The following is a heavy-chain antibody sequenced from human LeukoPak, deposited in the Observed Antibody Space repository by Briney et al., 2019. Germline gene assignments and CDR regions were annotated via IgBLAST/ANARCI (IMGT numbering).Heavy chain of an antibody. V-gene: IGHV4-39*07. J-gene: IGHJ3*02. CDR3: ARGPYSYDSSGAFDI. CDR1: GGSMSSSYYY. CDR2: IYYSGST. Sequence: SETLSLTCTVSGGSMSSSYYYWGWIRQPPGKGLEWMGSIYYSGSTYYNPSLKSRVTISVDTSKNQFSLKLSSVTAAGTAVYFCARGPYSYDSSGAFDIWGQGTMVTVSS. D-gene: IGHD3-22*01.